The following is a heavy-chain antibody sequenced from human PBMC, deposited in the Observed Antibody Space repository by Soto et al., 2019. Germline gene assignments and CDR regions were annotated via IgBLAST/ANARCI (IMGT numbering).Heavy chain of an antibody. D-gene: IGHD6-6*01. Sequence: GASVKVSCKASGGTFSSYAISWVQQAPGQGLEWMGGIIPIFGTANYAQKFQGRVTITADESTSTAYMELSSLRSEDTAVYYCARGDSSSSGPLGYWGQGXLVTVYS. J-gene: IGHJ4*02. CDR1: GGTFSSYA. CDR3: ARGDSSSSGPLGY. CDR2: IIPIFGTA. V-gene: IGHV1-69*13.